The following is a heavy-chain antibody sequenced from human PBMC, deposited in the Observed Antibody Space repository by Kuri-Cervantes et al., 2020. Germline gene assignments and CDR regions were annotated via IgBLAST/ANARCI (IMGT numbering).Heavy chain of an antibody. V-gene: IGHV4-31*03. J-gene: IGHJ4*02. CDR3: ARDRIFGVVITVY. D-gene: IGHD3-3*01. Sequence: LRLSCTVSGGSISSSSYYWSWIRQHPGKGLEWIGYIYYSGSTYYNPSLKSRVTISVDTSKNQFSLKLSSVTAADTAVYYCARDRIFGVVITVYWGQGILVTVSS. CDR1: GGSISSSSYY. CDR2: IYYSGST.